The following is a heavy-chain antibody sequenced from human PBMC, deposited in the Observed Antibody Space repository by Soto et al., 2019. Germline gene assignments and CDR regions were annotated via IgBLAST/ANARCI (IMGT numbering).Heavy chain of an antibody. J-gene: IGHJ6*02. CDR2: IKSKTDGGTT. V-gene: IGHV3-15*07. CDR3: TTDPRDFWVYGMHV. Sequence: GSLRLSCAASGFTFSNAWMNWVRQAPGKGLEWVGRIKSKTDGGTTDYAAPVKGRFTISRDDSKNTLYLQMNSLKTEDTAVYYCTTDPRDFWVYGMHVWGQGTTVTVSS. CDR1: GFTFSNAW. D-gene: IGHD3-3*01.